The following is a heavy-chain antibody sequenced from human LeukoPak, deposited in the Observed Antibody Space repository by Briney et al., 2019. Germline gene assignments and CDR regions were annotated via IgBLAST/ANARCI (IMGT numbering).Heavy chain of an antibody. Sequence: ASVKVSCKVSGYTLTELSMHWVRQAPGKGLEWMGGFDPEDGETIYAQKFQGRVTMTEDTSTDTAYMELSSLRSEDTAVYYCATEDYLYSSGWYRFGYWGQGTLGTVSS. CDR1: GYTLTELS. V-gene: IGHV1-24*01. J-gene: IGHJ4*02. CDR2: FDPEDGET. CDR3: ATEDYLYSSGWYRFGY. D-gene: IGHD6-19*01.